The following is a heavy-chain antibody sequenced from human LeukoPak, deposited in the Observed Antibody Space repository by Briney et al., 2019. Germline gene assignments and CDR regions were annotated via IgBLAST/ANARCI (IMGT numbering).Heavy chain of an antibody. J-gene: IGHJ4*02. CDR1: GFTFSSYA. V-gene: IGHV3-23*01. Sequence: GGSLRLSCAASGFTFSSYAMSCVRQAPGKGLEWVSAISGSGGSTYYADSVKGRFTISRDNSKNTLYLQMNSLRAEDTAVYYCAKVRGSGWYEATYYFDYWGQGTLVTVSS. D-gene: IGHD6-19*01. CDR3: AKVRGSGWYEATYYFDY. CDR2: ISGSGGST.